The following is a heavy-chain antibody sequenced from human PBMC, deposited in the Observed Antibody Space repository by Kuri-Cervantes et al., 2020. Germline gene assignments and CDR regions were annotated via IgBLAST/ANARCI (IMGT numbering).Heavy chain of an antibody. V-gene: IGHV3-21*04. Sequence: GESLKISCAASGFTFSKYSMNWVRQAPGKGLEWVSAMSSSGDYKYYADSVKGRFTISRDNSKSTVYLQMNSLTGGDTALYFCAKQRYGLTDKGLGVPFEAWGQGVLVTVSS. CDR1: GFTFSKYS. CDR3: AKQRYGLTDKGLGVPFEA. D-gene: IGHD1-14*01. CDR2: MSSSGDYK. J-gene: IGHJ5*02.